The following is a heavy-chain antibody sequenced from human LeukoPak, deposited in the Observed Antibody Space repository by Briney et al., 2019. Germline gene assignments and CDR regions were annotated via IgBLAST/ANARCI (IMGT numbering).Heavy chain of an antibody. CDR3: AKRETTVEWLLLFDY. V-gene: IGHV3-74*01. Sequence: PGGSLRLSCAASGFIFSSYWMHWVRQAPGKGLVWVSRIHSDGSGTTYADSVKGRFTISRDNSRNTLYLQMNSLRAEDTAVYYCAKRETTVEWLLLFDYWGQGTLVTVSS. J-gene: IGHJ4*02. D-gene: IGHD3-3*01. CDR1: GFIFSSYW. CDR2: IHSDGSGT.